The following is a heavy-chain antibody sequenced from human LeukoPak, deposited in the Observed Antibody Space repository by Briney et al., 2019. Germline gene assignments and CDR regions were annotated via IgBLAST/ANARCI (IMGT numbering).Heavy chain of an antibody. CDR3: ARDTLGYCTNGVCYPLGY. D-gene: IGHD2-8*01. Sequence: GGSLRLSCAAYGFTFGSYAMRWVRQAPGKGREWVAVIVYDGSNKYYADSVKVRFTISRDNSKNTLYLQMNSLRAEDTAVYYCARDTLGYCTNGVCYPLGYWGQGTLVTVSS. CDR1: GFTFGSYA. V-gene: IGHV3-30*01. CDR2: IVYDGSNK. J-gene: IGHJ4*02.